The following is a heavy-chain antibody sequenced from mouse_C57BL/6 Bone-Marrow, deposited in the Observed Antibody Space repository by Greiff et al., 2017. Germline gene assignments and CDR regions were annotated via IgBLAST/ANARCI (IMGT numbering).Heavy chain of an antibody. J-gene: IGHJ2*01. Sequence: QVQLQQPGAELVRPGTSVKLSCKASGYTFTSYWMHWVKQRPGQGHEWIGVIDPSDSYTNYNQKFKGKATLTVDTSSSTAYMQLSSLTSEDSAVYYCAIYYDYDTDYWGQGTTLTVSS. V-gene: IGHV1-59*01. CDR3: AIYYDYDTDY. CDR2: IDPSDSYT. D-gene: IGHD2-4*01. CDR1: GYTFTSYW.